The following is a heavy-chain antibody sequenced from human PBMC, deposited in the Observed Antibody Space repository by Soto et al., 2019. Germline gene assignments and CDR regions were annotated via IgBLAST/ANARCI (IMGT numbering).Heavy chain of an antibody. V-gene: IGHV4-31*03. CDR1: GGSISSGGYY. D-gene: IGHD1-26*01. Sequence: QVQLQESGPGLVKPSQTLSLTCTVSGGSISSGGYYWSWIRQHPGKGLEWIGYLDYSGSTYYNPSLKRRVTIPVDTSKNQFSLKLSSVTAADTAVYYCARVPGRGDYFDYRGQGTLVTVSS. CDR2: LDYSGST. J-gene: IGHJ4*02. CDR3: ARVPGRGDYFDY.